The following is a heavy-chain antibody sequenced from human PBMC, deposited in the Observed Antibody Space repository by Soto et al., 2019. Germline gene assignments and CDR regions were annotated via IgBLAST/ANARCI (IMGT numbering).Heavy chain of an antibody. V-gene: IGHV3-30*18. D-gene: IGHD2-8*01. CDR1: GLTFSSYG. CDR3: AKVGFPDEDLYYNFDY. J-gene: IGHJ4*02. Sequence: QVQLVESGGGVVQPGRSLRLSCAASGLTFSSYGMHWVRQAPGKGLEWVAVISYDGSNKYYADSVKGRFTISRDNSKNTLYLQMNSLRAEDTAVYYCAKVGFPDEDLYYNFDYWGQGTLVTVSS. CDR2: ISYDGSNK.